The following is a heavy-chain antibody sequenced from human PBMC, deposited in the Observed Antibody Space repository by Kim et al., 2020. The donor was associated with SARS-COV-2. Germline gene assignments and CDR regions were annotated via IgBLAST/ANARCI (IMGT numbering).Heavy chain of an antibody. D-gene: IGHD1-26*01. CDR3: ARGYSGSYFNWFDP. CDR2: INHSGST. J-gene: IGHJ5*02. V-gene: IGHV4-34*01. Sequence: SETLSLTCAAYGGSFSGYYWSWIRQPPGKGLEWIGEINHSGSTNYNPSLKSRVTISVDTSKNQFSLKLSSVTAADTAVYYCARGYSGSYFNWFDPWGQGT. CDR1: GGSFSGYY.